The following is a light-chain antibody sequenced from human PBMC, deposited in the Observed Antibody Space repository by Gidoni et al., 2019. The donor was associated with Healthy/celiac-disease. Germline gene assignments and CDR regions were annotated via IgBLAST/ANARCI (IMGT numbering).Light chain of an antibody. CDR3: QQYGSSPSKGFT. V-gene: IGKV3-20*01. J-gene: IGKJ3*01. Sequence: EIVLTQSPGTLSLSPGERATLSCRASQSVSSSYLAWYQQKPGQAPRLLIYGASSRATGIPDRFSGSGSGTDFTLTISRLEPEDFAGYYCQQYGSSPSKGFTFGPGTKVDIK. CDR1: QSVSSSY. CDR2: GAS.